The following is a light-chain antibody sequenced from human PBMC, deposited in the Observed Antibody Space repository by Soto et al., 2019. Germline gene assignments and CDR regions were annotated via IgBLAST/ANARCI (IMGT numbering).Light chain of an antibody. V-gene: IGLV2-14*01. J-gene: IGLJ2*01. CDR1: SSDVINYNY. CDR3: SSTTSTSTLL. Sequence: QSVLTQPASVSGSPGQSITISCSGSSSDVINYNYVSWYQQHPGQAPKLMIYEVNNRPSGISNRFSGSKSGNTASLTISGLQAEDEADYYCSSTTSTSTLLFGGGTKVTVL. CDR2: EVN.